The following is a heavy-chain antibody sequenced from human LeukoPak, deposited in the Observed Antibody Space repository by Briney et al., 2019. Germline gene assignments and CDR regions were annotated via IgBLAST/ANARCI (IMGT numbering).Heavy chain of an antibody. CDR2: ISWNSGSI. CDR1: GFTFSTYE. CDR3: AKDKGAVDDAFDI. V-gene: IGHV3-9*01. J-gene: IGHJ3*02. Sequence: PGGSLRLSCAASGFTFSTYEMNWVRQAPGKGLEWVSGISWNSGSIGYADSVKGRFTISRDNAKNSLYLQMNSLRAEDTALYYCAKDKGAVDDAFDIWGQGTMVTVSS. D-gene: IGHD6-19*01.